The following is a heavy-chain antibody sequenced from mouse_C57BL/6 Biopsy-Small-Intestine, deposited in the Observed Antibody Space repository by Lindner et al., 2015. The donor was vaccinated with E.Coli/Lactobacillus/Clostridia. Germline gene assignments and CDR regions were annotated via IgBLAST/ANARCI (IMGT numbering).Heavy chain of an antibody. CDR3: ARRGISGYVYFDY. Sequence: VQLQESGAEVARPGASVKLSCKASGYTFTSYGISWVKQGIGQGLEWIGEIYPRSDTYYNEKFKGKATLTADKSSSTAYMELRSLTSEDSAVYFCARRGISGYVYFDYWGQGTTLTVSS. D-gene: IGHD3-2*02. CDR1: GYTFTSYG. J-gene: IGHJ2*01. V-gene: IGHV1-81*01. CDR2: IYPRSDT.